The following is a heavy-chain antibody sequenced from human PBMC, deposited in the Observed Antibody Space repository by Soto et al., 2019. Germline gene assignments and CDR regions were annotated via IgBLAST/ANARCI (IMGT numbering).Heavy chain of an antibody. CDR1: GGSIIRYY. Sequence: PSETLSLTCTVSGGSIIRYYWSWIRQPAGKGLEWIGRIYTSGSTNYNPSLKSRVTMSVDTSKNQFSLKLSSVTAADTAVYYCAITGKLSPPPAAYFDYWGQGTLVTVSS. J-gene: IGHJ4*02. V-gene: IGHV4-4*07. CDR3: AITGKLSPPPAAYFDY. D-gene: IGHD2-2*01. CDR2: IYTSGST.